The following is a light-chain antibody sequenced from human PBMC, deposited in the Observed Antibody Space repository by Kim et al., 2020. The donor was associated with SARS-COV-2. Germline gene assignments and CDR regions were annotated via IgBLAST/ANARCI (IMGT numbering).Light chain of an antibody. CDR2: QDS. CDR3: QAWDSSTVV. V-gene: IGLV3-1*01. Sequence: LSPDQTASITCSGDKLGDKYACWYQQKPGQSPVLVIYQDSKRPSGIPERFSGSNSGNTATLTISGTQAMDEADYYCQAWDSSTVVFGGGTQLTVL. CDR1: KLGDKY. J-gene: IGLJ2*01.